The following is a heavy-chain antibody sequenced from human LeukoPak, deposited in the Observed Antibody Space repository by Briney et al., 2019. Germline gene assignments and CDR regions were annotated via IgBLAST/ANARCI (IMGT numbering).Heavy chain of an antibody. J-gene: IGHJ4*02. V-gene: IGHV3-23*01. CDR3: LKGGWLDY. CDR1: GFTFSSYA. CDR2: ISGSGGST. Sequence: GGSLRLSCAASGFTFSSYAMSWVRQAPGKGLEWVSAISGSGGSTYYADSVKGRFTISRDDSKNTVYLQMNSLRADDTAVYYCLKGGWLDYWGQGTLVTVSS. D-gene: IGHD6-19*01.